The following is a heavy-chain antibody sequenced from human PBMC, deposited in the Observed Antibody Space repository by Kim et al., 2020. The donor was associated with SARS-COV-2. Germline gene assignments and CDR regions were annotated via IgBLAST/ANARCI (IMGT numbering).Heavy chain of an antibody. CDR1: GYTFTSYD. CDR2: MNPNSGNT. CDR3: ARADSREQYYYYGMDV. V-gene: IGHV1-8*01. D-gene: IGHD3-22*01. Sequence: ASVKVSCKASGYTFTSYDINWVRQATGQGLEWMGWMNPNSGNTGYAQKFQGRVTMTRNTSISTAYMELSSLRSEDTAVYYCARADSREQYYYYGMDVWGQGTTVTVSS. J-gene: IGHJ6*02.